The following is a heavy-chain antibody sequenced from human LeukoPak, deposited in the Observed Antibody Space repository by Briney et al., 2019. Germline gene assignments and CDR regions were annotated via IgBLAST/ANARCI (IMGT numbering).Heavy chain of an antibody. V-gene: IGHV3-23*01. J-gene: IGHJ4*02. CDR1: GFTFSSYA. CDR2: ISGSGGST. CDR3: AKSIAARRGFDY. Sequence: GGSLRLSCAASGFTFSSYAMSWVRQAPGKGVEWVSAISGSGGSTYYADSVKGRFTISRDNSKNTLYLQMNSLRAEDTAVYYCAKSIAARRGFDYWGQGTLVTVSS. D-gene: IGHD6-6*01.